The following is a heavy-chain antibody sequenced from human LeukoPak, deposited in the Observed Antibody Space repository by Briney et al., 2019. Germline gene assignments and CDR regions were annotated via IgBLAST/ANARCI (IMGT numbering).Heavy chain of an antibody. J-gene: IGHJ4*02. Sequence: EASVKVSCKASGYTFTDYYIHWVRQAPGQGLEWMGWIDPKSGGTSYAQKFQGRVTMTRDTSISTAYMELSRLRSDDTAVYYCARPFIETPSLGALDYWGQGTLVTVSS. CDR3: ARPFIETPSLGALDY. V-gene: IGHV1-2*02. CDR2: IDPKSGGT. D-gene: IGHD4-23*01. CDR1: GYTFTDYY.